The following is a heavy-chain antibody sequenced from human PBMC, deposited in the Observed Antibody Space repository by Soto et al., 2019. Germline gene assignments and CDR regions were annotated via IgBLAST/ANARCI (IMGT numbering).Heavy chain of an antibody. CDR1: GFTFSSYG. V-gene: IGHV3-30*18. D-gene: IGHD3-22*01. Sequence: QVQLVESGGGVVQPGRSLRLSCAASGFTFSSYGMHWVRQAPGKGLEWVAVISYDGSNKYYADPVKGRFTISRDNSKNTLYLQMNSLRAEDTAVYYCAKARAYYYDSSALGDYWGQGTLVTVSS. J-gene: IGHJ4*02. CDR3: AKARAYYYDSSALGDY. CDR2: ISYDGSNK.